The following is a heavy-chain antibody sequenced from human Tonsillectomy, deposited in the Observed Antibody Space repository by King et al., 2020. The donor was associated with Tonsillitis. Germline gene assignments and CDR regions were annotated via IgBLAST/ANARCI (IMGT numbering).Heavy chain of an antibody. CDR1: GDSFSSSTYY. V-gene: IGHV4-39*02. D-gene: IGHD4-17*01. CDR3: ARLGGVRDSDYGWGFDY. CDR2: IYYSGST. Sequence: QLQESGPGLVKPSETLSLACTVSGDSFSSSTYYWGWIRQPPGKGLEWIGRIYYSGSTYYNPSLKSRVTISVDTSKNHVSLDLSSLTAADTAVYYCARLGGVRDSDYGWGFDYWGQGTLVTVSS. J-gene: IGHJ4*02.